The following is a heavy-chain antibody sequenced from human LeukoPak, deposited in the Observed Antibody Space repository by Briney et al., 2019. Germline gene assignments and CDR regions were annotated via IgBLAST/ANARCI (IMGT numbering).Heavy chain of an antibody. Sequence: PGGSLRLSCAASGFTFSTYSMNWVRQGPGEGREGFSSISSSSSYIYYADSGKGRFTISRDNAKNSLYLQMNSLRAEDTAVYYCARDRDYYDSSGLRSGDYWGQGTLVTVSS. V-gene: IGHV3-21*01. CDR1: GFTFSTYS. D-gene: IGHD3-22*01. CDR3: ARDRDYYDSSGLRSGDY. CDR2: ISSSSSYI. J-gene: IGHJ4*02.